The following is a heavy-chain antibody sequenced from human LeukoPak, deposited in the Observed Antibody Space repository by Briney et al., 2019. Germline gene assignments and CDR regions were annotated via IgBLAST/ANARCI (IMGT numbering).Heavy chain of an antibody. CDR2: INHSGST. CDR1: GGSFSGYY. CDR3: ARTPRVYAIPHYYYYYMDV. Sequence: SETLSLTCAVYGGSFSGYYWSWIRQPPGKGLEWIGEINHSGSTNYNPSLKSRVTISVDTSKNQFSLKLSSVTAADTAVYYCARTPRVYAIPHYYYYYMDVWGKGTTVTVSS. D-gene: IGHD2-8*01. J-gene: IGHJ6*03. V-gene: IGHV4-34*01.